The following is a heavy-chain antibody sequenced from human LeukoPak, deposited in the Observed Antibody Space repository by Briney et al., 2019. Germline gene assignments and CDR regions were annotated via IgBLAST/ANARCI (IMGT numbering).Heavy chain of an antibody. Sequence: PGGSLRLSCAASGFTVSSNYMSWVRQAPGKGLEWVSVIYSGGSTYYADSVKGRFTISRDNSKKTLYLQMNSLGADDTAVYYCARDTNWGFDYWGQGTVVTVSS. CDR2: IYSGGST. V-gene: IGHV3-66*01. D-gene: IGHD7-27*01. CDR3: ARDTNWGFDY. J-gene: IGHJ4*02. CDR1: GFTVSSNY.